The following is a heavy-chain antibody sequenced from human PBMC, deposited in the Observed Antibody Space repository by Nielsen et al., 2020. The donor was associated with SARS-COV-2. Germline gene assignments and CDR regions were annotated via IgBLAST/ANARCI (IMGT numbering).Heavy chain of an antibody. J-gene: IGHJ4*02. CDR3: ARDRDTVRARSNWNDYDY. Sequence: ASVKVSCKASGYTFTSYYMHWVRQAPGQGLEWMGIINPSGGSTNYAQKFQGRVTITADKSTSTAYMELSSLRSEDTAVYYCARDRDTVRARSNWNDYDYWGQGTLVTVSS. V-gene: IGHV1-46*01. CDR2: INPSGGST. CDR1: GYTFTSYY. D-gene: IGHD1-20*01.